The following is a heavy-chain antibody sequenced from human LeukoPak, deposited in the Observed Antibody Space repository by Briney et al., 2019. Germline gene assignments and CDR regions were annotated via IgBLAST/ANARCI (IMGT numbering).Heavy chain of an antibody. CDR2: INHSGST. V-gene: IGHV4-34*01. CDR1: GGSFNGYY. CDR3: ARRTGTYFDS. D-gene: IGHD3-10*01. J-gene: IGHJ4*02. Sequence: PSETLSLTCAIYGGSFNGYYWSWIRQPPGKGLEWIGEINHSGSTNYNPSLKSRVTISVDTSKNQFSLRLSSMTAADTAVYYCARRTGTYFDSWGQGTLVTVSS.